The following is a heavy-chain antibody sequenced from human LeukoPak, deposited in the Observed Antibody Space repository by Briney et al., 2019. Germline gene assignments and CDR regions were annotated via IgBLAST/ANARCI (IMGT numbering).Heavy chain of an antibody. Sequence: GASVKVSCKASGYTFTSYGISWVRQAPGQGLEWMGWIGAYNGNTNYAQNLQGRVTMTTDTSTSTAYMEVRSLISDDTAVYYCARDRADGSYYFDFWGQGTLVTVSS. CDR1: GYTFTSYG. CDR3: ARDRADGSYYFDF. CDR2: IGAYNGNT. D-gene: IGHD1-26*01. V-gene: IGHV1-18*01. J-gene: IGHJ4*02.